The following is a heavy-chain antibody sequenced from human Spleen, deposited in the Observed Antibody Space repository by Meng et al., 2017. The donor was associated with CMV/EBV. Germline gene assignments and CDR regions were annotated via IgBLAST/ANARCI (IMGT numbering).Heavy chain of an antibody. CDR2: ISWNSGSI. J-gene: IGHJ6*02. V-gene: IGHV3-9*01. CDR1: GFTFDDYA. CDR3: AKVLARSWDYYYYGLDV. Sequence: GGSLRLSCAASGFTFDDYAMHWVRQAPGKGLEWVSGISWNSGSIGYADSVKGRFTISRDNAKNSLYLQMNSLRAEDTALYYCAKVLARSWDYYYYGLDVWGQGTTVTVSS. D-gene: IGHD2/OR15-2a*01.